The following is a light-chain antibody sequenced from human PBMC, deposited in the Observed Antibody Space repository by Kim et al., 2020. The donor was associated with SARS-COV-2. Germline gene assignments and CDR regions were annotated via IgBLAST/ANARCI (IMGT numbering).Light chain of an antibody. CDR3: SSYTSTDTLV. J-gene: IGLJ2*01. CDR2: EVS. V-gene: IGLV2-14*01. Sequence: QSVLTQPASLSGSPGQSIAISCTGTSNDVGGYNLVSWYQQHSGKAPKLIISEVSDRPSGVSNRFSGSKSDNTASLTISGLQAEDEADYYCSSYTSTDTLVFGGGTQLTVL. CDR1: SNDVGGYNL.